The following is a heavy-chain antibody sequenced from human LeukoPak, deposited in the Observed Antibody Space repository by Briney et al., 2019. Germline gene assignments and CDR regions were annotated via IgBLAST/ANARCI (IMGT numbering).Heavy chain of an antibody. CDR2: INHSGST. D-gene: IGHD3-22*01. Sequence: SETLSLTCAVCGGSFSGYYWSWIRQPPGKGLEWIGEINHSGSTNYNPSLKSRVTISVDTSKNQFSLKLSSVTAADTAVYYCARGRVAGIVVVITTFDYWGQGTLVTVSS. CDR1: GGSFSGYY. J-gene: IGHJ4*02. V-gene: IGHV4-34*01. CDR3: ARGRVAGIVVVITTFDY.